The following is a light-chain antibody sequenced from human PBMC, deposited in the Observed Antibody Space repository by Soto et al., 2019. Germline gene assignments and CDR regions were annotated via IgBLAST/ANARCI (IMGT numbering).Light chain of an antibody. CDR3: QQSYSTPPT. V-gene: IGKV1-39*01. CDR2: AAS. J-gene: IGKJ4*01. Sequence: DIPMTQSPSSLSASVGDRVTITCRASQSISSYLNWYQQKPGKAPMLLIYAASSLQSGVPSRFSGSGSATDFTLTISSLQPEDFATYYCQQSYSTPPTFGGGTKVEIK. CDR1: QSISSY.